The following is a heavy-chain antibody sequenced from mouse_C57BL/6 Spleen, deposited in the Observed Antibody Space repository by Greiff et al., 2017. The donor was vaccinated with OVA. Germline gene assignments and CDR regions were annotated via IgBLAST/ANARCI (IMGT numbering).Heavy chain of an antibody. Sequence: QVTLKVSGPGILQSSQTLSLTCSFSGFSLSTSGMGVSWIRQPSGKGLEWLAHIYWDDDKRYNPSLKSRLTISKDTSRNQVFLKITRVDTADTATYYCARRAAVYYEYDEGYAMDYWGQGTSVTVSS. D-gene: IGHD2-4*01. CDR1: GFSLSTSGMG. V-gene: IGHV8-12*01. J-gene: IGHJ4*01. CDR3: ARRAAVYYEYDEGYAMDY. CDR2: IYWDDDK.